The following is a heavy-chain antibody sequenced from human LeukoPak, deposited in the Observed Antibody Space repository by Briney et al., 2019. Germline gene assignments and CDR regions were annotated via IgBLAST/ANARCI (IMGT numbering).Heavy chain of an antibody. CDR3: ARDPPFGNGWSQNFFDY. V-gene: IGHV3-30*04. J-gene: IGHJ4*02. D-gene: IGHD6-19*01. CDR2: ISYDGGNI. Sequence: GGSLRLSCAPSGFKFDTYAMHWVRQAPGKGLEWGTLISYDGGNIYYGDSVRGRFTISRDNDNNMLYLQMNSLRPEDTAVYYCARDPPFGNGWSQNFFDYWGQGTLVIVSS. CDR1: GFKFDTYA.